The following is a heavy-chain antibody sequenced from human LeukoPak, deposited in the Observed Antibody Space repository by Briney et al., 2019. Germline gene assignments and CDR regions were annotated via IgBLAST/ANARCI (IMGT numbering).Heavy chain of an antibody. Sequence: GGSLRLSCATSQFNFNKFGMTWVRQAPGKGLEWVSSISSSSSYIHYADSVKGRFTISRDNAKNSLYLQMNSLRAEDTAVYYCARDAGYSNYVDYWGQGTLVTVSS. D-gene: IGHD4-11*01. CDR3: ARDAGYSNYVDY. J-gene: IGHJ4*02. CDR1: QFNFNKFG. V-gene: IGHV3-21*01. CDR2: ISSSSSYI.